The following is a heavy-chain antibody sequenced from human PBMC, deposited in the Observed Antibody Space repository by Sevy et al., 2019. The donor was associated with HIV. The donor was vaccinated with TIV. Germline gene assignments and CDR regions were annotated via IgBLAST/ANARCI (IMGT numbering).Heavy chain of an antibody. Sequence: ASVKVSCKASGYTFTTYYMHWVRQAPGQGLEWMGMINPSGGSTSYSEKFQGRVTMTRDTSTSTVYMELSSLRSEDTAVYYCAKDQYGTGNYTYDYWGQGTLVTVSS. J-gene: IGHJ4*02. V-gene: IGHV1-46*01. CDR2: INPSGGST. D-gene: IGHD3-10*01. CDR1: GYTFTTYY. CDR3: AKDQYGTGNYTYDY.